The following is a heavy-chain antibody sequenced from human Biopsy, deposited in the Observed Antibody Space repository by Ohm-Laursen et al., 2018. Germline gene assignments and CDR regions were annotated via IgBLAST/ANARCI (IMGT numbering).Heavy chain of an antibody. J-gene: IGHJ4*02. V-gene: IGHV1-24*01. CDR3: AADINVWNVNY. CDR2: FAPENGKT. CDR1: GYTLNELS. Sequence: GASVKVSCKVSGYTLNELSMHWVRQVPGKGLEWMGGFAPENGKTVYAQNFQGRVTMTEDTSTSTAYMEVWRLRSDDTAVYYCAADINVWNVNYWGQGTQVIVSS. D-gene: IGHD1-1*01.